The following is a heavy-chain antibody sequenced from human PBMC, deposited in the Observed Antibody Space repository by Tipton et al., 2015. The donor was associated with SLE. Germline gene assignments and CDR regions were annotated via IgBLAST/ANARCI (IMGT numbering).Heavy chain of an antibody. V-gene: IGHV4-59*01. CDR1: IGSLSSYF. CDR3: ARLPDYFDH. Sequence: TLSLTCTVSIGSLSSYFWTWIRQPPGKGLEWIGYVSYSGSTKYNPSLQSRVTISVDTSKNQFSLKLRSVTAADTAVYYCARLPDYFDHWGQGALVTVSS. J-gene: IGHJ4*02. CDR2: VSYSGST.